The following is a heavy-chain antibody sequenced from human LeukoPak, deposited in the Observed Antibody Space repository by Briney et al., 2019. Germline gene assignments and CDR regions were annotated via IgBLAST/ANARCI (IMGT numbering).Heavy chain of an antibody. D-gene: IGHD3-22*01. J-gene: IGHJ4*02. CDR1: GFSLSTSGVG. Sequence: SGPTLVNPTQTLTLTCTFSGFSLSTSGVGVGWIRQPPGKALEWLALIYWDDDKRYSPSLKSRLTITKDTSKNQVVLTMTNMDPVDTATYYCAHRAYYYDSSGYSPGFAYWGQGTLVPVSS. V-gene: IGHV2-5*02. CDR2: IYWDDDK. CDR3: AHRAYYYDSSGYSPGFAY.